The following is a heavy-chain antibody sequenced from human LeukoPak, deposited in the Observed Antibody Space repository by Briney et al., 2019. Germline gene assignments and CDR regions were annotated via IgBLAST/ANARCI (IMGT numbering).Heavy chain of an antibody. CDR3: ARERGDYFDSSGYYTHAFDI. CDR2: IYYSGNT. D-gene: IGHD3-22*01. Sequence: SETLSLTCTVSGVSISSSNSYWGWIRQPPGKGLEWIGSIYYSGNTYYNASLKSQVSISIDTSKNQFSLRLTSVTAADTAVYYCARERGDYFDSSGYYTHAFDIWGQGTMVTVSS. V-gene: IGHV4-39*02. J-gene: IGHJ3*02. CDR1: GVSISSSNSY.